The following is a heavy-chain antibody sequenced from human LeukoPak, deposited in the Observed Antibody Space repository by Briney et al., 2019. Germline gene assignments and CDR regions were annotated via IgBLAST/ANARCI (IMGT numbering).Heavy chain of an antibody. CDR2: IYTSGGT. CDR1: GGSISNYY. J-gene: IGHJ2*01. CDR3: ARTRDTALNYFDV. D-gene: IGHD5-18*01. Sequence: SETLSLTCTVSGGSISNYYWTWIRQPAGKGLEWIGRIYTSGGTNYNPSLKSRVTMSVDTSKNQFSLKLSSVTGADTAVYYCARTRDTALNYFDVWGRGTLVTVSS. V-gene: IGHV4-4*07.